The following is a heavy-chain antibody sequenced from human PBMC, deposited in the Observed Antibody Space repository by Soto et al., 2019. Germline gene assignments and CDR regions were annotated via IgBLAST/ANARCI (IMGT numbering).Heavy chain of an antibody. D-gene: IGHD6-13*01. CDR3: ARDPIAAAGSYYYYGMDV. J-gene: IGHJ6*02. CDR2: TIPIFGTA. V-gene: IGHV1-69*06. Sequence: GASVQVSCKASRCTFSSYAISWVRQAPGQGLEWMGGTIPIFGTANYAQKFQGRVTITADKSTSTAYMELSSLRSEDTAVYYCARDPIAAAGSYYYYGMDVWGQGTTVTVSS. CDR1: RCTFSSYA.